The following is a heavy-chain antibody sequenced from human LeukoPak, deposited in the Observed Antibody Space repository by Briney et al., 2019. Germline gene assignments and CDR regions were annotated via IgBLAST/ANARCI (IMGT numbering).Heavy chain of an antibody. J-gene: IGHJ6*02. D-gene: IGHD4-17*01. CDR2: INPSGGST. Sequence: GASVKVSCKASGYTFTSYYMHWVRQAPGQGLEWKGIINPSGGSTSYAQKFQGRVTMTRDTSTSTVYMELSSLRSEDTAVYYCARVTVPGPGVHYYYGMDVWGQGTTVTVSS. V-gene: IGHV1-46*01. CDR1: GYTFTSYY. CDR3: ARVTVPGPGVHYYYGMDV.